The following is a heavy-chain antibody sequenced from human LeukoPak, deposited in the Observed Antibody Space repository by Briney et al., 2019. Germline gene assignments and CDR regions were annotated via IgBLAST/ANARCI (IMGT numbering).Heavy chain of an antibody. D-gene: IGHD5-18*01. Sequence: GGSLRLSCAASGFAFSSYAMHWVRQAPGKGLEWVTGISNDGRNKFYADSVKGRFTISRDNSKNTLYLQTNSLRVEDTALYYCARDPVSTALQINSDFWGQGTLVTVSS. CDR1: GFAFSSYA. V-gene: IGHV3-30*04. CDR3: ARDPVSTALQINSDF. CDR2: ISNDGRNK. J-gene: IGHJ4*02.